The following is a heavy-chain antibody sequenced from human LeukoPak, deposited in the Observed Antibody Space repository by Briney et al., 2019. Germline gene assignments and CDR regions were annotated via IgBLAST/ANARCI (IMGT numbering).Heavy chain of an antibody. D-gene: IGHD4-17*01. J-gene: IGHJ5*02. V-gene: IGHV1-69*06. Sequence: VASVKVSCKASGGTFSSYAISWVRQAPGQGLEWMGGIIPVFGTVNYAQKFQGRVTITADKSTNTAYMDLSSLRSGDTAVYYCARLFSSDYLQRSWGQGTLVTVSS. CDR2: IIPVFGTV. CDR1: GGTFSSYA. CDR3: ARLFSSDYLQRS.